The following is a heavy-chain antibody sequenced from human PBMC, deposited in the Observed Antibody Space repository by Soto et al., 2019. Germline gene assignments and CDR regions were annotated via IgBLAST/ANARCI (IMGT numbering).Heavy chain of an antibody. CDR3: AREGTHTTVTNDWFDP. D-gene: IGHD4-17*01. CDR1: GGSISSGDYY. Sequence: PSETLSLTCTVSGGSISSGDYYWSWIRQPPGKGLEWIGYIYYSGSTYYNPSLKSRVTISVDTSKNQFSLKLSSVTAADTAVYYCAREGTHTTVTNDWFDPWGQGNLVTVSS. V-gene: IGHV4-30-4*01. J-gene: IGHJ5*02. CDR2: IYYSGST.